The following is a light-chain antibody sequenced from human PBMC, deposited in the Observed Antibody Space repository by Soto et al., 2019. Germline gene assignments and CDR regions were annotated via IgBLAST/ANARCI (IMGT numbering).Light chain of an antibody. CDR1: QSISSW. Sequence: GDRVTITCRASQSISSWLAWYQQKPGKAPKLLIYAASTLQSGVPSRFSGSGSGTEFTLTISSLQPEDFATYYCQQLNSYPSITFGQGTRLEIK. J-gene: IGKJ5*01. CDR3: QQLNSYPSIT. V-gene: IGKV1-9*01. CDR2: AAS.